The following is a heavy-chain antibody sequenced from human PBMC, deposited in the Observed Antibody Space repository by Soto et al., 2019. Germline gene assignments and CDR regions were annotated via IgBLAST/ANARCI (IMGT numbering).Heavy chain of an antibody. CDR1: GGTFSSYA. D-gene: IGHD6-13*01. V-gene: IGHV1-69*06. J-gene: IGHJ1*01. Sequence: GASVKVSCKASGGTFSSYAISWVRQAPGQGLEWMGGIIPIFGTANYAQKFQGRVTITADKSTSTAYMELSSLRSEDTAVYYCARDPRKGYSSSWYYYFQHWGQGTLVTVS. CDR3: ARDPRKGYSSSWYYYFQH. CDR2: IIPIFGTA.